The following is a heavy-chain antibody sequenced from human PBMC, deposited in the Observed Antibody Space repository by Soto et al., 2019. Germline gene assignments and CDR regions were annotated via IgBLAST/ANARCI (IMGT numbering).Heavy chain of an antibody. V-gene: IGHV1-69*01. CDR1: GGTFSSYA. CDR2: IIPIFGTA. J-gene: IGHJ6*02. Sequence: QVQLVQSGAEVKKPGSSVKVSCKASGGTFSSYAISWVRQAPGQGLEWMGGIIPIFGTANYAQKFQGRVTSTADESTSPAYMELSSLRSEDTAVYYCARDHSSSRYYYYYGMDVWGQGTTVTVSS. D-gene: IGHD6-6*01. CDR3: ARDHSSSRYYYYYGMDV.